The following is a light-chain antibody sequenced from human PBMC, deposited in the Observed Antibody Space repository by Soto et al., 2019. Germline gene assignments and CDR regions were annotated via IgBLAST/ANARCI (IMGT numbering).Light chain of an antibody. CDR1: QGISSY. J-gene: IGKJ1*01. Sequence: AIRMTXSXSSFSASTGDRVTISCRASQGISSYLAWYQQKPGKAPKLLIYAASTLQSGVPSRFSGXXXXTXXXLTITCLQSEDFATYYCQQYYSYPWTFGQGTKVEIK. V-gene: IGKV1-8*01. CDR2: AAS. CDR3: QQYYSYPWT.